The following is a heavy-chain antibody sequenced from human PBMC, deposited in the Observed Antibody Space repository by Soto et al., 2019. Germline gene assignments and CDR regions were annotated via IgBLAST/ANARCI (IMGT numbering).Heavy chain of an antibody. CDR2: IFHSGRT. D-gene: IGHD3-3*01. CDR1: VGSISRGGYY. V-gene: IGHV4-31*03. J-gene: IGHJ5*02. CDR3: ARVQSLFGVVSNGFDP. Sequence: QVQLQASGPGLVEPSQTLSLNCTVSVGSISRGGYYWSWIRQHPGKGLEWIGNIFHSGRTYYNPSLKSRLTIYVDASKNQFSLRLNSVTAAYTAVYYCARVQSLFGVVSNGFDPWGLGTLVTVSS.